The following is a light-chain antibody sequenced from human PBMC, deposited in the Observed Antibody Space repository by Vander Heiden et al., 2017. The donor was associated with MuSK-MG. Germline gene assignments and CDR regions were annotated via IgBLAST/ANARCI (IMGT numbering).Light chain of an antibody. CDR3: QSYDSSFWV. J-gene: IGLJ3*02. CDR1: SANIGAGYY. V-gene: IGLV1-40*01. CDR2: GNS. Sequence: QSVLTQPPSVSGAPGQMFTSSCTGSSANIGAGYYVYWDQQLPGTAPVILIYGNSNRTSGVPDRFSGSKSGNSASLAITGLQAEDEADYYCQSYDSSFWVFGGGTKLTVL.